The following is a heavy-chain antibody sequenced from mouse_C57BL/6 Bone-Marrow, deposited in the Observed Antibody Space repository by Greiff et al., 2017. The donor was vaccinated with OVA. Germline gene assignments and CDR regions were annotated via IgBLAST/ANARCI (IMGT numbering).Heavy chain of an antibody. V-gene: IGHV5-6*01. CDR2: ISSGGSYT. CDR3: ARRDDYHWYFDV. Sequence: EVHLVESGGDLVKPGGSLKLSCAASGFTFSSYGMSWVRQTPDKRLEWVATISSGGSYTYYPDSVKGRFTISRDNAKNTLYLQMSSLKSEDTAMYYCARRDDYHWYFDVWGTGTTVTVSS. J-gene: IGHJ1*03. CDR1: GFTFSSYG. D-gene: IGHD2-4*01.